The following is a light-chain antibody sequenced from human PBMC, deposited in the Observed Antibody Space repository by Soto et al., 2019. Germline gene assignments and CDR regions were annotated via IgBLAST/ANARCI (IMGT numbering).Light chain of an antibody. CDR3: AAWDDSLNGFV. CDR2: ADN. Sequence: HSVLTQPPSASGTPGQRVSISCSGSSSNIGSNSVQWHQQLPGTAPNLLIYADNQRPSGVPDRFSGSKSGTSASLAITGLQSGDEADYYCAAWDDSLNGFVFGTGTKVPV. CDR1: SSNIGSNS. V-gene: IGLV1-44*01. J-gene: IGLJ1*01.